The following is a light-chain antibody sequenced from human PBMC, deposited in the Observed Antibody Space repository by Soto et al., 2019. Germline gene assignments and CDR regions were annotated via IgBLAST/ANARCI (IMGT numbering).Light chain of an antibody. CDR3: QQYNTYLWT. CDR2: KAS. V-gene: IGKV1-5*03. Sequence: DMQMTQSPSTLSASVLYRVTSTCRASQSISSWLAWYQQKPGKAPKLLIYKASSLESGVPSRFSGSGSGTEFTLTIRSLQPDDFATYYCQQYNTYLWTFGQGTKVDIK. J-gene: IGKJ1*01. CDR1: QSISSW.